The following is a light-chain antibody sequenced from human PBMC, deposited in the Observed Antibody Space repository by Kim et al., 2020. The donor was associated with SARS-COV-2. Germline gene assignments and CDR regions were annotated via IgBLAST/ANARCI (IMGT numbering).Light chain of an antibody. CDR2: GAS. CDR1: QGISSN. Sequence: EIVVTQSPVTLSVSPGERATLPCRASQGISSNLAWYQQKPGQAPRLVISGASTRATGIPARFSGGGSGTEFTLTISSLQSEDFAVYYCQQYHNWPPTFGQGTKVDIK. V-gene: IGKV3D-15*01. CDR3: QQYHNWPPT. J-gene: IGKJ1*01.